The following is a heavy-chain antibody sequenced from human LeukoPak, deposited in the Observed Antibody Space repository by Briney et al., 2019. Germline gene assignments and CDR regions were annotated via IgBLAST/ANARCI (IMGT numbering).Heavy chain of an antibody. D-gene: IGHD1-1*01. Sequence: KTSETLSHTCSVSGGSISSSGYYWGWIRQPPGKGLEWIETIDYSGDTYYNPSLKSRVTISIDTSKNQFSLKLRSVTAADTAVYFCVRLVSATGNFDFWGQGALVTVSS. V-gene: IGHV4-39*07. CDR1: GGSISSSGYY. CDR3: VRLVSATGNFDF. CDR2: IDYSGDT. J-gene: IGHJ4*02.